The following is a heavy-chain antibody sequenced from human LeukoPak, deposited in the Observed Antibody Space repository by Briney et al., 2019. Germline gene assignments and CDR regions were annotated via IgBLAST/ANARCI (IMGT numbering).Heavy chain of an antibody. CDR1: GFTFSSYG. D-gene: IGHD5-12*01. V-gene: IGHV3-30*18. CDR3: AKAQGLRFNGDNWFDP. Sequence: GRSLRLSCAASGFTFSSYGMHWVRQAPGKGLEWVAVISYDGSNKYYADSVKGRFTISRDNAKNSLYLQMNSLRAEDTALYYCAKAQGLRFNGDNWFDPWGQGTLVTVSS. CDR2: ISYDGSNK. J-gene: IGHJ5*02.